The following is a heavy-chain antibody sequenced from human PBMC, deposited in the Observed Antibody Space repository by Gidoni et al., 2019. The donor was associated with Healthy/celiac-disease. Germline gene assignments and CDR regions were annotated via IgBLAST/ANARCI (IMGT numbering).Heavy chain of an antibody. Sequence: DVQLVVSGGGLVQPGGSRRLSCAASGFTFISYIMNWVRQAPGKGLEWVSYISSSSSTIYYADSVKGRFTISRDNAKNSLYLQMNSLRAEDPAVYDCATGIAVAVPRPWGQGTLVTVSS. D-gene: IGHD6-19*01. CDR1: GFTFISYI. CDR2: ISSSSSTI. CDR3: ATGIAVAVPRP. V-gene: IGHV3-48*04. J-gene: IGHJ5*02.